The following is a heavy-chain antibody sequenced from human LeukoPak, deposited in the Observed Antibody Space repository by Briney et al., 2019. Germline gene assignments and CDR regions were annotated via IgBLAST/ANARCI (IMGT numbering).Heavy chain of an antibody. V-gene: IGHV3-66*02. D-gene: IGHD3-3*01. Sequence: GGSLRLSCAASGFTVSSNYMSWVRQAPGKGLEWVSVICSGGSTYYADSVKGRFTISRDNSKNTLYLQMNSLRAEDTAVYYCARAWSYDFWSGYYNGYYYYYMDVWGKGTTVTVSS. J-gene: IGHJ6*03. CDR1: GFTVSSNY. CDR2: ICSGGST. CDR3: ARAWSYDFWSGYYNGYYYYYMDV.